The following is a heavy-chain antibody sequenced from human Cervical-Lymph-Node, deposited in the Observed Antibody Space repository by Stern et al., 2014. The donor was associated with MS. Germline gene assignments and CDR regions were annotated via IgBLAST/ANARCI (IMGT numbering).Heavy chain of an antibody. V-gene: IGHV3-30*04. Sequence: VQLVESGGGVVQPGRSLRLSCAASGFVFRRYALNWVRQAPGQGLEWVALILYDGRDKYYTDSVKGRFTVSRDNSNNTVDLEMNSLRLEDTSVYYCAKGGSGSYLDWGQGSLVTVSS. CDR2: ILYDGRDK. D-gene: IGHD1-26*01. CDR1: GFVFRRYA. CDR3: AKGGSGSYLD. J-gene: IGHJ4*02.